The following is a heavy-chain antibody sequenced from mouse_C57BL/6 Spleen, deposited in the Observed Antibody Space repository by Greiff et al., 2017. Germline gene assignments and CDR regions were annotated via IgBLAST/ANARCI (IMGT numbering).Heavy chain of an antibody. CDR3: ARNEAGYYFDY. D-gene: IGHD3-2*02. CDR2: IYPGDGDT. Sequence: QVQLKESGAELVKPGASVKISCKASGYAFSSYWMNWVKQRPGKGLEWIGQIYPGDGDTNYNGKFKGKATLTADKASSTAYMQLSSLTSEDSAVYFCARNEAGYYFDYWGQGTTRTVSS. V-gene: IGHV1-80*01. CDR1: GYAFSSYW. J-gene: IGHJ2*01.